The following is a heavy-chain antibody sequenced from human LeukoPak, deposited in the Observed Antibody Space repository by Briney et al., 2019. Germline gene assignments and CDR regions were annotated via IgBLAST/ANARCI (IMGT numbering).Heavy chain of an antibody. CDR2: IYSSGST. Sequence: PSETLSLTCSVSGGSISSHPYYWGWIRQPPGKGLEWIGSIYSSGSTYYNPSLKSRVTISVDTSKNQFSLKLSSVTAADTAVYYCARGSHELGYCSGGSCYGRFDPWGQGTLVTVSS. D-gene: IGHD2-15*01. J-gene: IGHJ5*02. V-gene: IGHV4-39*07. CDR1: GGSISSHPYY. CDR3: ARGSHELGYCSGGSCYGRFDP.